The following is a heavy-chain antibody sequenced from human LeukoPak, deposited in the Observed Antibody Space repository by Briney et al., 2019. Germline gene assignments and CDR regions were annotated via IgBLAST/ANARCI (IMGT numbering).Heavy chain of an antibody. D-gene: IGHD3-3*01. CDR3: AKEIFSGPIFGVVIYYYYGMDV. Sequence: GGSLRLSCAASGFTFSSYAMSWVRQAPGKGLEWVSAISGSGGSTYYADSVKGRFTISRDNSKNTLYLQMNSQRAEDTAVYYCAKEIFSGPIFGVVIYYYYGMDVWGQGTTVTVSS. V-gene: IGHV3-23*01. CDR2: ISGSGGST. J-gene: IGHJ6*02. CDR1: GFTFSSYA.